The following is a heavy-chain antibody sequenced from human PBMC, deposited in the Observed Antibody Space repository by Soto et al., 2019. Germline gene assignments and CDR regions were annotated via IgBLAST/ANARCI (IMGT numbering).Heavy chain of an antibody. D-gene: IGHD5-12*01. CDR3: VREGRGSFDF. V-gene: IGHV3-23*01. Sequence: GGSLRLSCAASGCIFTNYAMNWVRQAPGKGLECVSVIGGSGNSAYYADSVQGRFTISRDNSKNTLSIQMSSLTADDTAIYYCVREGRGSFDFWGRGTMVTVSS. J-gene: IGHJ3*01. CDR2: IGGSGNSA. CDR1: GCIFTNYA.